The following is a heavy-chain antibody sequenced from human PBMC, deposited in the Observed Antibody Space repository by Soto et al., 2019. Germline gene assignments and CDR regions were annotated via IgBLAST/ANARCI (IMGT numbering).Heavy chain of an antibody. CDR1: VFTFGNYW. CDR3: ASDRHIGA. V-gene: IGHV3-7*01. CDR2: IKQDGSER. D-gene: IGHD2-21*01. Sequence: PVGSLRLSCASSVFTFGNYWMSCVRHSPGKWPEWVANIKQDGSERNYVDSVKGRFTISRDNAENSLYLQMNSLRVEDTGVYYCASDRHIGALGQGTLVIVSS. J-gene: IGHJ5*02.